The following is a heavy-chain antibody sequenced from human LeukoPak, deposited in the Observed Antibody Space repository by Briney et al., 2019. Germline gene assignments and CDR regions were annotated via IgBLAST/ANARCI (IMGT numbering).Heavy chain of an antibody. V-gene: IGHV3-30*04. Sequence: GRSLRLSCAASGFTFSSYAMHWVRQAPGKGLEWVAVISYDGSNKYYADSVKGRFTISRDNSENTLYLQMNSLRAEDTAVYYCSDIVEDWGQGTLVTVSS. J-gene: IGHJ4*02. CDR3: SDIVED. D-gene: IGHD1-26*01. CDR2: ISYDGSNK. CDR1: GFTFSSYA.